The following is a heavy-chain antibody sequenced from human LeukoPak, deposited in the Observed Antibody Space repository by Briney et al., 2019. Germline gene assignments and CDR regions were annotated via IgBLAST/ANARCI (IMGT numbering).Heavy chain of an antibody. D-gene: IGHD6-13*01. CDR3: AKGPYSTSWYGYFDY. J-gene: IGHJ4*02. Sequence: GGSLRLSCAASGFTFSNFAMSWVRQAPGKGLEWVSDISAGGGSTYYADFVKGRTTISRDNSKNTMYLQMNNLRAEDTAVYYCAKGPYSTSWYGYFDYWGQGTPVTVSS. V-gene: IGHV3-23*01. CDR1: GFTFSNFA. CDR2: ISAGGGST.